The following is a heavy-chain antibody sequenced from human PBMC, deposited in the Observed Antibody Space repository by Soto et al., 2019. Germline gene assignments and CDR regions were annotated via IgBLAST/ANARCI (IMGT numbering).Heavy chain of an antibody. CDR2: IDPSDSYT. D-gene: IGHD4-17*01. Sequence: PGESLKISCKGSGYSFTSYWISWVRQMPGKGLEWMGRIDPSDSYTNYSPSFQGHVTISADKSIGTAYLQWSSLKASDTAMYYWARSDYGGNSGDAFDIWGQGTMVTVS. J-gene: IGHJ3*02. V-gene: IGHV5-10-1*01. CDR1: GYSFTSYW. CDR3: ARSDYGGNSGDAFDI.